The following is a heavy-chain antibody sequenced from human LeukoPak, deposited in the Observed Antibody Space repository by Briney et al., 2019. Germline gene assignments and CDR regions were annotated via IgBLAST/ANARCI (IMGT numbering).Heavy chain of an antibody. CDR1: GFTFSTYG. V-gene: IGHV3-23*01. D-gene: IGHD6-19*01. J-gene: IGHJ4*02. Sequence: GGSLRLSCAASGFTFSTYGMNWVRQAPGKGLEWVSAISGSGGSTDYADSVKGRFTISRDNSKNTLYLQMNSLRAEDTAVYYCAKDLDSSGWDRGSDYWGQGTLVTVSS. CDR2: ISGSGGST. CDR3: AKDLDSSGWDRGSDY.